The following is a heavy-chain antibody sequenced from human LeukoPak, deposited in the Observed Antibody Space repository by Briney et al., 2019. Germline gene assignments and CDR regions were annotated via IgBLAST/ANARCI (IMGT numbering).Heavy chain of an antibody. D-gene: IGHD2-21*01. CDR3: ARDMGHIAVVNACDAFDL. Sequence: GGSLRLSCAASGFTFSSYSMNWVRQAPGRGLEWLAHISGGSTTIYYVDSVKDRFTISRDNAKNSLYLQMNSLRDEDTAVYYCARDMGHIAVVNACDAFDLWGQGTMVTVSS. CDR2: ISGGSTTI. CDR1: GFTFSSYS. V-gene: IGHV3-48*02. J-gene: IGHJ3*01.